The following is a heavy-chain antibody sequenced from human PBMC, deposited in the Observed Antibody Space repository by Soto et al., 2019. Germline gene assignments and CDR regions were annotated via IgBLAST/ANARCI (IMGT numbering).Heavy chain of an antibody. Sequence: ASVKFSSKASGYTFTSYGISCVRQATGQGLEWMRWISAYNGNTNYAQKLQGRVTMTTDTSTSTAYMELRSLRSDDTVVYYCARDRRQLANDYWGQGTLVTVSS. J-gene: IGHJ4*02. V-gene: IGHV1-18*01. CDR3: ARDRRQLANDY. CDR1: GYTFTSYG. CDR2: ISAYNGNT. D-gene: IGHD6-13*01.